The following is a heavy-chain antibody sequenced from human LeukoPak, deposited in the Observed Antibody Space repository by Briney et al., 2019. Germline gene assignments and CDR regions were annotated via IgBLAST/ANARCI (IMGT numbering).Heavy chain of an antibody. D-gene: IGHD3-10*01. CDR3: ARGRLLWFDLDAFDI. J-gene: IGHJ3*02. Sequence: SETLSLTCTVSGGSISSSSYYWGWIRQPPGKGLEWIGSIYYSGSTNYNPSLKSRVTISVDTSKNQFSLKLSSVTAADTAVYYCARGRLLWFDLDAFDIWGQGTMVTVSS. CDR1: GGSISSSSYY. CDR2: IYYSGST. V-gene: IGHV4-39*07.